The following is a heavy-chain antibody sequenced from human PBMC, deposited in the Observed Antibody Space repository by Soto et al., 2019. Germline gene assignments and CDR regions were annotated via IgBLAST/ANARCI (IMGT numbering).Heavy chain of an antibody. D-gene: IGHD6-13*01. CDR3: ARESRSALGTVEH. CDR2: IYASGNT. Sequence: ETLSLTCTISGASISDYYWSWIRQPAGKGLECIGRIYASGNTNYNPSLKSRVTMSVDTSKNQFSLTLNSVTAADTAVYYCARESRSALGTVEHWGRGTLVPVSS. V-gene: IGHV4-4*07. J-gene: IGHJ4*02. CDR1: GASISDYY.